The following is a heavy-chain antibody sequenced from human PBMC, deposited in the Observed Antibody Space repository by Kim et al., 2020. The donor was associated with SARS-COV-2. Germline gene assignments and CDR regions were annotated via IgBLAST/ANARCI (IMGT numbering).Heavy chain of an antibody. CDR2: IGGSGVSI. V-gene: IGHV3-23*01. CDR1: GFTFSDLA. CDR3: AKGFRKIDY. Sequence: GGSLRLSCAASGFTFSDLAMNWVRQAPGKGLEWVSGIGGSGVSIYYADSVKDRFTVSRDNSKNTVYLQMDSLRAEDTAVYYCAKGFRKIDYWGQGTLVTVSS. J-gene: IGHJ4*02.